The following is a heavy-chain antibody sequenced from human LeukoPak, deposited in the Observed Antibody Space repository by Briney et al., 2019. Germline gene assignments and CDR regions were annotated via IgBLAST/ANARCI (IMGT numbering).Heavy chain of an antibody. CDR1: GYSISSGYY. CDR3: ARGRAHQEGSGSYPPFKLYFDH. J-gene: IGHJ4*02. V-gene: IGHV4-38-2*01. Sequence: PSETLSLTCAVSGYSISSGYYWGWIRQPPGKGLEWIGSIYHSGSTYYNPSLKSRVTISVDTSKNQFSLKLSSVTAADTAVYYCARGRAHQEGSGSYPPFKLYFDHWGQGTLVTVSS. D-gene: IGHD3-10*01. CDR2: IYHSGST.